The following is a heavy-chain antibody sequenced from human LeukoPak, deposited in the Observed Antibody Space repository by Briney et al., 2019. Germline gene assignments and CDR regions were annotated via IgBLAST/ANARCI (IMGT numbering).Heavy chain of an antibody. CDR3: AREVAGYCSGGSCYSNYFDY. J-gene: IGHJ4*02. CDR2: IWYDGSNK. CDR1: GFTFSSYG. D-gene: IGHD2-15*01. V-gene: IGHV3-33*01. Sequence: GGSPRLSCAASGFTFSSYGMHWVRQAPGKGLEWVAVIWYDGSNKYYADSVKGRFTISRDNSKNTLYLQMNSLRAEDTAVYYCAREVAGYCSGGSCYSNYFDYWGQGTLVTVSS.